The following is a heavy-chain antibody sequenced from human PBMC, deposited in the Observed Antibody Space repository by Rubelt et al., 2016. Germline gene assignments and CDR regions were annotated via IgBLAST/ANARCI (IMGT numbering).Heavy chain of an antibody. CDR2: IYYSGST. V-gene: IGHV4-31*02. D-gene: IGHD4-17*01. J-gene: IGHJ4*02. CDR3: AGGGGGEGDYGPGSLDY. Sequence: GKGLEWIGYIYYSGSTYYNPSLKSRVTISVDTSKNQFSPKLSSVTAADTAVYYCAGGGGGEGDYGPGSLDYWGQGTLVTVSS.